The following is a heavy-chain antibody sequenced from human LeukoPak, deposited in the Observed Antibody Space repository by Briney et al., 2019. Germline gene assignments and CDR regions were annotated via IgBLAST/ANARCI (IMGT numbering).Heavy chain of an antibody. D-gene: IGHD2-21*01. CDR1: GGSISSYY. Sequence: PSETLSLTCTVSGGSISSYYWSWIRQPPGKGLEWIGYIYYSGSTNYNPSLKSRVTISVDTSKNQFSLKLSSVTAADTAVYYCARDPGGVIEKGNWFDPWGQGTLVTVSS. CDR2: IYYSGST. V-gene: IGHV4-59*01. CDR3: ARDPGGVIEKGNWFDP. J-gene: IGHJ5*02.